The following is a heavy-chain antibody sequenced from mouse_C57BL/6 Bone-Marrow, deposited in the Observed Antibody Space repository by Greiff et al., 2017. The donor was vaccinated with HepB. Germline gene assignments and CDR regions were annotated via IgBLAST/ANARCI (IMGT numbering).Heavy chain of an antibody. CDR3: ASRDYGSGLYY. Sequence: QVQLQQPGAELVRPGTSVKLSCKASGYTFTSYWMHWVKQRPGQGLEWIGVIDPSDSYTNYNQKFKGKATLTVDTSSSTAYMQLSSLTSEDSAVYYCASRDYGSGLYYWGQGTTLTVSS. CDR1: GYTFTSYW. V-gene: IGHV1-59*01. CDR2: IDPSDSYT. D-gene: IGHD1-1*01. J-gene: IGHJ2*01.